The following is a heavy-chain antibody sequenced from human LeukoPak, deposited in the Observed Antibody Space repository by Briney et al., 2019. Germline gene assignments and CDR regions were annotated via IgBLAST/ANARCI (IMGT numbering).Heavy chain of an antibody. CDR2: ISSNSLHI. Sequence: GGSLRLSCAASGFTFSDQSMNWVRQAPGKGLEWVSSISSNSLHIFYADSVRGRFTISRDNAKNSLYLQMNNLRAEDTAVYYCVGPDSQFDCWGQGTLVTVSS. V-gene: IGHV3-21*01. D-gene: IGHD3-10*01. CDR3: VGPDSQFDC. J-gene: IGHJ4*02. CDR1: GFTFSDQS.